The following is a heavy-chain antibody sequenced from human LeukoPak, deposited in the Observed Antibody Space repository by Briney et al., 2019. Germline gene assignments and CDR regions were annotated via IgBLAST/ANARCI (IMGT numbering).Heavy chain of an antibody. V-gene: IGHV1-2*02. J-gene: IGHJ4*02. CDR2: IISNNGGT. D-gene: IGHD5-24*01. CDR1: GYTFTDYY. CDR3: ARGLSIEGYNFNY. Sequence: ASVEVSCKASGYTFTDYYIHWLRQARGQGLEWMGWIISNNGGTNYAPKFRGRVTMTRDTSISTAYMELSRLRSDDTAVYYCARGLSIEGYNFNYWGQGTLVTVSS.